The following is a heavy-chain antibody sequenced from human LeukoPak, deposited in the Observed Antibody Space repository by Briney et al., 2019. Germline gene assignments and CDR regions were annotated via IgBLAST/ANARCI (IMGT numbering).Heavy chain of an antibody. J-gene: IGHJ5*02. Sequence: SETLSLTCTVSGGSISSSSYYWGWIRQPPGKGLEWIGSIYYSGSTYYNPSLKSRVTISVDTSKNQFSLKLSSVTAADTAVYYCARDPSEGHYYDCSGYEDWFDPWGQGTLVTVSS. V-gene: IGHV4-39*07. CDR2: IYYSGST. CDR3: ARDPSEGHYYDCSGYEDWFDP. CDR1: GGSISSSSYY. D-gene: IGHD3-22*01.